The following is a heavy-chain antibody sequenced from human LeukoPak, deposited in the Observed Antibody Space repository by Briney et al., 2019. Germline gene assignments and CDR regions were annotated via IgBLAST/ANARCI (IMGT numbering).Heavy chain of an antibody. Sequence: SETLSLTCAVYGGSFSGYYWSWIRQPPGKGLEWIGEINHSGSTNYNPSLKSRVTISVDTSKNQFSLKLSSVTAADTAVYYCAGIQLEGVYYYYGMGVWGQGTTVTVSS. V-gene: IGHV4-34*01. D-gene: IGHD5-18*01. CDR1: GGSFSGYY. CDR2: INHSGST. J-gene: IGHJ6*02. CDR3: AGIQLEGVYYYYGMGV.